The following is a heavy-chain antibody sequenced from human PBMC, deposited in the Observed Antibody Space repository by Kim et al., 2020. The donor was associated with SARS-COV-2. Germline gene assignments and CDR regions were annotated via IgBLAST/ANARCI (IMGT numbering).Heavy chain of an antibody. CDR1: GFTFRSYG. J-gene: IGHJ5*02. V-gene: IGHV3-30*18. Sequence: GGSLRLSCAASGFTFRSYGMHWVRQAPGKGLEWVAVISYDGSNKYYADSVKGRFTISRDNSKNTLYLQMNRLRAEDTAVYYFAKAAVGWFGEEFDPWGQGTLVTVSS. D-gene: IGHD3-10*01. CDR3: AKAAVGWFGEEFDP. CDR2: ISYDGSNK.